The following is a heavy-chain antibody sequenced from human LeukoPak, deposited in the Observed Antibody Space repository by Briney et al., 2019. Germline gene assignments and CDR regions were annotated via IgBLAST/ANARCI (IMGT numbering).Heavy chain of an antibody. CDR1: GGSSSGYY. CDR2: INHSGST. CDR3: ARGSNRVAVAGTAFYMDV. J-gene: IGHJ6*03. V-gene: IGHV4-34*01. Sequence: SQTLSLTCAVYGGSSSGYYWSWIRQPPGKGLEWIGEINHSGSTNYNPSLKSRVTISVDTSTNQCPLKLSSVTAADTAVYYCARGSNRVAVAGTAFYMDVWGEGTTVTVSS. D-gene: IGHD6-19*01.